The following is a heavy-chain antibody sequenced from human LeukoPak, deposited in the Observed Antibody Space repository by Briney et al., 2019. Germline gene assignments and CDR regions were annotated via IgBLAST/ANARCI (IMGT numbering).Heavy chain of an antibody. D-gene: IGHD2-2*01. Sequence: GSLKLSCAASGFTFSWLAMHLVRQAPGKGPEWGSVNNGSGGSTYYADSVKGRFTTSRDNSKNTLYLQMNSLRAEDTAVYYCAKKLRWDCSSTTCPKGDCFDPWGQGTLVTVSS. CDR3: AKKLRWDCSSTTCPKGDCFDP. V-gene: IGHV3-23*01. CDR2: NNGSGGST. J-gene: IGHJ5*02. CDR1: GFTFSWLA.